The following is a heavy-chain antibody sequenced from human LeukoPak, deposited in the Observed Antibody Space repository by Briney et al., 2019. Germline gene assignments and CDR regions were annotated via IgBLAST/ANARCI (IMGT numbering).Heavy chain of an antibody. D-gene: IGHD5-12*01. Sequence: SVKGRFTIYRDNAKNSLYLQMNSLRAEDTDVYDCARDGGEYSGYDWDYWGQGTLVTVSS. CDR3: ARDGGEYSGYDWDY. V-gene: IGHV3-48*03. J-gene: IGHJ4*02.